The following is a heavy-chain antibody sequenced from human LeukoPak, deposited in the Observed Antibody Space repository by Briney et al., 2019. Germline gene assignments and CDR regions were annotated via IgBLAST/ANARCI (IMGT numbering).Heavy chain of an antibody. V-gene: IGHV3-21*01. CDR2: ISSSSSYI. J-gene: IGHJ6*04. CDR1: GFTFSSYS. D-gene: IGHD6-13*01. Sequence: AGGSLRLSCAASGFTFSSYSMNWVRQAPGKGLEWVSSISSSSSYIYYADSVKGRFTISRDNAKNSLYLQMNSLRAEDTAVYYCAREGIAAAVTYYYGMDVWGKGTTVTVSS. CDR3: AREGIAAAVTYYYGMDV.